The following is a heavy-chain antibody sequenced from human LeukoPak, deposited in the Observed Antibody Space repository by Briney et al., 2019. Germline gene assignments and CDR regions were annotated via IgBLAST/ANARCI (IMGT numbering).Heavy chain of an antibody. CDR2: INAYYGNT. CDR3: ARRVNYYDSSGYSVDAFDI. CDR1: GWIFTSYG. Sequence: ASVNVSCLSCGWIFTSYGFSGLRQPPGQGLDGMGWINAYYGNTNYAQKLQGRVTMTTDTSTSTAYMELRSLRSDDTAVYYCARRVNYYDSSGYSVDAFDIWGQGTMVTVSS. V-gene: IGHV1-18*01. D-gene: IGHD3-22*01. J-gene: IGHJ3*02.